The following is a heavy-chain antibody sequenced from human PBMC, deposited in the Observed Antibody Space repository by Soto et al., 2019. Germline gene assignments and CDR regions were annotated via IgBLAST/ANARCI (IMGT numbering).Heavy chain of an antibody. Sequence: GASVKVSCKASGYTFTSYGISWVRQAPGQGLEWMGWISAYNGNTNYAQKLQGRVTMTTDTSTSTAYMELRSLRSDDTAVYYCARVIAEGGYCSGGSCYWADYFDYWGQGTLVTVSS. CDR2: ISAYNGNT. V-gene: IGHV1-18*01. J-gene: IGHJ4*02. CDR1: GYTFTSYG. D-gene: IGHD2-15*01. CDR3: ARVIAEGGYCSGGSCYWADYFDY.